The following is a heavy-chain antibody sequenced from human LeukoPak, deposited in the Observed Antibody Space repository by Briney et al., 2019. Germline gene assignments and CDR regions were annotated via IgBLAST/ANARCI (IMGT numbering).Heavy chain of an antibody. CDR3: ARDLKVVVVAATTYYYYGMDV. CDR1: GYTFTSYG. Sequence: ASVKVSCKASGYTFTSYGISWVRQAPGQGLEWMGWISAYNGNTNYAQKLQGRVTMTTDTSTSTAYMEPRSLRSDDTAVYYCARDLKVVVVAATTYYYYGMDVWGQGTTVTVSS. CDR2: ISAYNGNT. D-gene: IGHD2-15*01. J-gene: IGHJ6*02. V-gene: IGHV1-18*01.